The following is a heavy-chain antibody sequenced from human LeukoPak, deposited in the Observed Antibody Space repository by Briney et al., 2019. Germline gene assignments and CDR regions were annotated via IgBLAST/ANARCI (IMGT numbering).Heavy chain of an antibody. CDR2: ISSSGSTI. CDR3: ARVASSFGEMGY. CDR1: GFTFSSYE. J-gene: IGHJ4*02. Sequence: GGSLRLSCAASGFTFSSYEMNWVRQAPGEGLEWVSYISSSGSTIYYADSVKGRFTISRDNAKNSLYLQMNSLRAEDTAVYYCARVASSFGEMGYWGQGTLVTVSS. V-gene: IGHV3-48*03. D-gene: IGHD3-10*01.